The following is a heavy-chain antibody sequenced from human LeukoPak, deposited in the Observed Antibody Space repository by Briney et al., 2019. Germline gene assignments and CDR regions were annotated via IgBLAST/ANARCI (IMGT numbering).Heavy chain of an antibody. D-gene: IGHD3-3*01. CDR2: IYYSGST. V-gene: IGHV4-39*07. CDR1: GGSISSSSYY. CDR3: ARSSGSRRLDY. J-gene: IGHJ4*02. Sequence: SETLSLTCTVSGGSISSSSYYWGWIRQPPGKGLEWIGSIYYSGSTYYNPSLKSRVTISVDKSKNQFSLKLSSVTAADTAVYYCARSSGSRRLDYWGQGTLVTVSS.